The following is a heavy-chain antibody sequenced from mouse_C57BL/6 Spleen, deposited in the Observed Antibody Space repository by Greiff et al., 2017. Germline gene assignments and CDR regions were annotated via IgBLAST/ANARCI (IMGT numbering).Heavy chain of an antibody. Sequence: QVQLQQPGAELVKPGASVKMSCKASGYTFTSYWITWVKQWPGQGLEWIGDIYPGSGSTNYNEKFKSKATLTVDTSSSTAYMQLSSLTSGDSAVYYCARKTTVPFMDYWGQGTSGTVSS. V-gene: IGHV1-55*01. D-gene: IGHD1-1*01. CDR1: GYTFTSYW. CDR3: ARKTTVPFMDY. CDR2: IYPGSGST. J-gene: IGHJ4*01.